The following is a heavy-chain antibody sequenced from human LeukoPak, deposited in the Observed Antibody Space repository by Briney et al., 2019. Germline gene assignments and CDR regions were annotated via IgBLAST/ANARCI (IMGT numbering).Heavy chain of an antibody. Sequence: GASVKVSCKASGYTFTGYYMHWVRQAPGQGLEWMGLINPDTGGTNYAQKFQGRVTMTRDTSISTAYMELSGLRSDDTAVYYCAREGVVKGTDVWGQGTTVTVSS. V-gene: IGHV1-2*02. J-gene: IGHJ6*02. CDR2: INPDTGGT. CDR3: AREGVVKGTDV. CDR1: GYTFTGYY.